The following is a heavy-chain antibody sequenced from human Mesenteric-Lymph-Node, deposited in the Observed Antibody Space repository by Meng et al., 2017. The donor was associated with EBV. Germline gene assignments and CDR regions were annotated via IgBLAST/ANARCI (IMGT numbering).Heavy chain of an antibody. CDR1: GFSFSTYS. Sequence: EVQLVESGGGLVKPGGSLRLSCAASGFSFSTYSMNWVRQAPGKGLEWVSSLSSSGNNIYYADSVKGRFTISRDNAKNSLYLLMNNLRVEDTAVYYCTRALGDSTAYWGQGTLVTVSS. V-gene: IGHV3-21*01. D-gene: IGHD3-16*01. CDR3: TRALGDSTAY. CDR2: LSSSGNNI. J-gene: IGHJ4*02.